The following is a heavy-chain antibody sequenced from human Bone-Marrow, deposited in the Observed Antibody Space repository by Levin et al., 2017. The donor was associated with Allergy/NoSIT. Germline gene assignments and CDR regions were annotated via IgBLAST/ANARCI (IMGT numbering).Heavy chain of an antibody. V-gene: IGHV3-53*01. Sequence: SCAASGFTVSSNYMSWVRQAPGKGLEWVSVIYSGGSTYYADSVKGRFTISRDNSKNTLYLQMNSLRAEDTAVYYCARDCSGGSCYSYYYGMDVWGQGTTVTVSS. J-gene: IGHJ6*02. D-gene: IGHD2-15*01. CDR1: GFTVSSNY. CDR2: IYSGGST. CDR3: ARDCSGGSCYSYYYGMDV.